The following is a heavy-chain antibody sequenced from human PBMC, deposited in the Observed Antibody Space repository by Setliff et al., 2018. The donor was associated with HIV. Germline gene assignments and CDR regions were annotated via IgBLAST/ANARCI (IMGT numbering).Heavy chain of an antibody. D-gene: IGHD3-22*01. CDR2: IYYTGSA. J-gene: IGHJ4*02. CDR3: ASGYQYDSSGYYYVTPIDY. V-gene: IGHV4-39*01. Sequence: SETLSLTCTVSGGSISSSSYYWGCIRQPPGKGLEWIGSIYYTGSANYNPSLKSRVTMYVDTSKNQFSLKLSSVTAADTAVYYCASGYQYDSSGYYYVTPIDYWGQGTLVTVSS. CDR1: GGSISSSSYY.